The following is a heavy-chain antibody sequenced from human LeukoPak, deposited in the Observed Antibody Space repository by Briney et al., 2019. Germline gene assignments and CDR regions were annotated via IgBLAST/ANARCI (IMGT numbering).Heavy chain of an antibody. J-gene: IGHJ4*02. CDR1: GGSISSYY. CDR2: IYTSGST. D-gene: IGHD6-19*01. V-gene: IGHV4-4*07. CDR3: ARDMSSGWSFDY. Sequence: SETLSLTCTVSGGSISSYYWSWIRQPAGKGLEWIGRIYTSGSTSYNPSLKSRVTMSVDTSKNQFSLKLSSVTAADTAVYYCARDMSSGWSFDYWGQGTLVTVSS.